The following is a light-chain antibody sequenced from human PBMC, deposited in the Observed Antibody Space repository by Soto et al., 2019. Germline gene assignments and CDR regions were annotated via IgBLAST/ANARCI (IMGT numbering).Light chain of an antibody. Sequence: DIQMTQSPSTLSASVGDRVTITCRASQSISTWLAWCQQKPGKAPKVLIYKASSLETGVPPRFSGSGSGTEFTLTISSLQPGDFATYYCQQYAIYPYTFGQGTKLEIK. CDR3: QQYAIYPYT. J-gene: IGKJ2*01. CDR2: KAS. CDR1: QSISTW. V-gene: IGKV1-5*03.